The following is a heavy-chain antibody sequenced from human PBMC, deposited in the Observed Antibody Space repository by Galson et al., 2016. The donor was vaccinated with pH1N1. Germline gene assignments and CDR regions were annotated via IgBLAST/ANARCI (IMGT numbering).Heavy chain of an antibody. CDR2: IYWNDDK. D-gene: IGHD4-17*01. CDR1: GVSLSTNGVG. V-gene: IGHV2-5*01. CDR3: AHTLYGDYVDWFDP. J-gene: IGHJ5*02. Sequence: PALVKPTQTLTLTCTFSGVSLSTNGVGVGWIRQPPGKALEWLALIYWNDDKRYSPSLKSKLVITKDTSKNQVVLTMTNMDPVDTATYYCAHTLYGDYVDWFDPWGQGTLVTVSS.